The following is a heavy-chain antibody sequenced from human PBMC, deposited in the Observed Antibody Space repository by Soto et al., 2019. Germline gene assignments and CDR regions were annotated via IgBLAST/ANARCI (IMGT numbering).Heavy chain of an antibody. D-gene: IGHD2-21*02. J-gene: IGHJ4*02. CDR3: ARIIGVVTALDY. Sequence: ASVKVSCKASGYTFTSYAMHWVRQAPGQRLEWMGWINAGNGNTKYSQKFQGRVTITRDTSASTAYMELSSLRSEDTAVYYCARIIGVVTALDYWGQGTLVTVPS. CDR2: INAGNGNT. CDR1: GYTFTSYA. V-gene: IGHV1-3*01.